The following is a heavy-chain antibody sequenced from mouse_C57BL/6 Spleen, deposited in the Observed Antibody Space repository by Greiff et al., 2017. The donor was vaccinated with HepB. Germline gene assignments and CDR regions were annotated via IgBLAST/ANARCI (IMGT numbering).Heavy chain of an antibody. CDR2: IYPGDGDT. J-gene: IGHJ2*01. CDR3: ARKITGDY. V-gene: IGHV1-82*01. D-gene: IGHD2-4*01. Sequence: QVQLQQSGPELVKPGASVKISCKASGYAFSSSWMNWVKQRPGKGLEWIGRIYPGDGDTNYNGKFKGKATLTADKSSSTAYMQLSSLTSEDSAVYFCARKITGDYWGQGTTLTVSS. CDR1: GYAFSSSW.